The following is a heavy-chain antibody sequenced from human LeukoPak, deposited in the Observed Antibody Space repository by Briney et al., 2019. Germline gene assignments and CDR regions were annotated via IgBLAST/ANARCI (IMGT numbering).Heavy chain of an antibody. J-gene: IGHJ4*02. CDR3: ARGNLPLGGWYNY. Sequence: SVKVSCKASGGTFSSYAISWVRQALGQGLEWMGGIIPIFGTTNYAQKFQGRVTITADESTSTAYMELSSLRSEDTAVYYCARGNLPLGGWYNYWGQGTLVTVSS. D-gene: IGHD3-16*01. V-gene: IGHV1-69*13. CDR2: IIPIFGTT. CDR1: GGTFSSYA.